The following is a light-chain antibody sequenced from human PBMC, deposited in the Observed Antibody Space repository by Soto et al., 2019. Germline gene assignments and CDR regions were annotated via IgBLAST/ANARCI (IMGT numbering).Light chain of an antibody. J-gene: IGKJ1*01. CDR1: QDISNY. V-gene: IGKV1-39*01. Sequence: DIQMTQSPSSLTASVGDRVTVTCQASQDISNYLNWYQQKPGKGPNLLIYDASNLQTGVPSRFSGSGSGTDFTLTISSLQPEDFATYYCQQSYSTSWTFGQGTKVDIK. CDR2: DAS. CDR3: QQSYSTSWT.